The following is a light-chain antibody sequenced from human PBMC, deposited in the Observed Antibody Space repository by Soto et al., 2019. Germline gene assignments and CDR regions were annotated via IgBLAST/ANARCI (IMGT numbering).Light chain of an antibody. CDR1: SSDIGGYNY. V-gene: IGLV2-14*03. CDR2: DVS. J-gene: IGLJ2*01. CDR3: SAYTSSKTLI. Sequence: QSALTQPASVSGSPGQSITISCTGTSSDIGGYNYVSWYQQHPGKAPKLIIYDVSNRPSGVSNRFSGSKSGNTASLAISGLQVEDEADYYCSAYTSSKTLIFGGGPKVTV.